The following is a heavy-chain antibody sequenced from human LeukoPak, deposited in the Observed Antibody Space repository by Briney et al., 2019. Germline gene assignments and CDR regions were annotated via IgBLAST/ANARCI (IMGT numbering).Heavy chain of an antibody. CDR2: IIPIFGTA. Sequence: EASVKVSCTASGGTFSSYAISWVRQAPGQGLEWMGGIIPIFGTANYAQKFQGRVTITADESTSTAYMELSSLRSEDTAVYYCARMGYGDYGYYFDYWGQGTLVTVSS. V-gene: IGHV1-69*01. D-gene: IGHD4-17*01. J-gene: IGHJ4*02. CDR1: GGTFSSYA. CDR3: ARMGYGDYGYYFDY.